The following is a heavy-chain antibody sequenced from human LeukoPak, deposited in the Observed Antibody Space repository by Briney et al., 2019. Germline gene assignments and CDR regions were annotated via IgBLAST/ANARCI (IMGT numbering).Heavy chain of an antibody. Sequence: TLSLTCAVSGGSISSGTYYWTWIRQPAGKGLEWIGRIYTSGSTNYNPSLKSRVTISLDTSKNQFSLELSSVTAADTAVYYCARGGWFGESPFDYWGQGTLVTVSS. D-gene: IGHD3-10*01. CDR2: IYTSGST. V-gene: IGHV4-61*02. CDR1: GGSISSGTYY. J-gene: IGHJ4*02. CDR3: ARGGWFGESPFDY.